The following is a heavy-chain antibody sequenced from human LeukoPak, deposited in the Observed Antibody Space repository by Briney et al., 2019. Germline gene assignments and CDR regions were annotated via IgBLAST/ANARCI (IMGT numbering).Heavy chain of an antibody. CDR2: INHSGST. D-gene: IGHD4-23*01. J-gene: IGHJ5*02. Sequence: SETLSLTCAVYGGSFSGYYWSWIRQPPGKGLEWIGEINHSGSTNYNPSLKSRVTISVDTSKNQFSLKLGSVTAADTAVYYCARDYGGNSNWFDPWGQGTLVTVSS. CDR3: ARDYGGNSNWFDP. V-gene: IGHV4-34*01. CDR1: GGSFSGYY.